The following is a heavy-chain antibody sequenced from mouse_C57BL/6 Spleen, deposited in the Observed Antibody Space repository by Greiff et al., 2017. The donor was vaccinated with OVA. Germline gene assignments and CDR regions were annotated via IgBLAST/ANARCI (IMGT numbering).Heavy chain of an antibody. CDR2: INPNNGGT. D-gene: IGHD2-4*01. Sequence: EVQLQQSGPELVKPGASVKISCKASGYTFTDYYMNWVKQSHGKSLEWIGDINPNNGGTSYNQKFKGKATLTVDKSSSTAYMELRSLTSEDSAVYYCAEGLRRYAMDYWGQGTSVTVSS. CDR3: AEGLRRYAMDY. J-gene: IGHJ4*01. CDR1: GYTFTDYY. V-gene: IGHV1-26*01.